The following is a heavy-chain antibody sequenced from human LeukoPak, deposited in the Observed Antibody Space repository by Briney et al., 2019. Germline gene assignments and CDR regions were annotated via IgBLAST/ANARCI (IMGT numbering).Heavy chain of an antibody. CDR1: GGSISSNSYY. CDR3: ASLGVGYYYFDF. CDR2: WYNNGTS. Sequence: PSETLSLTCTVSGGSISSNSYYWGWIRQSPGKGLEWIGSWYNNGTSYYNPSLQSRVTISLDTSKNQFSLKVTSVTAADTAVFYCASLGVGYYYFDFWGQGILVTVSS. J-gene: IGHJ4*02. D-gene: IGHD3-3*01. V-gene: IGHV4-39*07.